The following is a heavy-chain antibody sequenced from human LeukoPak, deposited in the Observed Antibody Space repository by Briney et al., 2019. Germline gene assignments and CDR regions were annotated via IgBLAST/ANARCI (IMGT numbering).Heavy chain of an antibody. Sequence: KPSETLSLTCTVSGGSISSSSYYWGWIRQPPGKGLEWIGSIYYSGSTCYNPSLESRVTISVDTSKNQFSLKLTSVTAADTAVYYCAVVVTAMGDYYFDYWGQGTLVTVSS. CDR1: GGSISSSSYY. J-gene: IGHJ4*02. D-gene: IGHD2-15*01. V-gene: IGHV4-39*01. CDR3: AVVVTAMGDYYFDY. CDR2: IYYSGST.